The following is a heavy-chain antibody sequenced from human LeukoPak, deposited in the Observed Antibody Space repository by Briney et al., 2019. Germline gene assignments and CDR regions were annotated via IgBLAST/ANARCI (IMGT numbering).Heavy chain of an antibody. CDR1: GGSISSYY. J-gene: IGHJ6*03. V-gene: IGHV4-4*07. CDR2: IYTSGST. D-gene: IGHD3-10*01. CDR3: AREGGNYGSGSYRYYYYYYMDV. Sequence: SETLSLTCTVSGGSISSYYWSWIRQPAGKGLEWIGRIYTSGSTNYNPSLKSRVTMSVDTSKNQFSLKLSSVTAADTAVYYCAREGGNYGSGSYRYYYYYYMDVWGKGTTVTISS.